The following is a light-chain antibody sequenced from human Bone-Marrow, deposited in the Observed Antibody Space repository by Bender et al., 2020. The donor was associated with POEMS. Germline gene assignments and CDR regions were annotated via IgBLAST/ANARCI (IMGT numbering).Light chain of an antibody. CDR3: QSYDSSLSGSFV. V-gene: IGLV1-44*01. CDR2: INN. CDR1: SSNIGTNP. Sequence: QSVLTQPPSASGTPGQRVTISCSGSSSNIGTNPVNWYQQLPGTAPKLLIYINNQRPSGVPDRFSGSKSGTSASLAITGLQAEDEADYYCQSYDSSLSGSFVFGTGTKVTVL. J-gene: IGLJ1*01.